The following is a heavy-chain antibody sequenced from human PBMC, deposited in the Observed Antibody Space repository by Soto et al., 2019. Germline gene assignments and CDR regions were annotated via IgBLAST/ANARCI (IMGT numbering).Heavy chain of an antibody. CDR3: AKFFVETGESSGWPWSFHY. Sequence: EVQLLESGGGLVQPGGSLRLSCAASGFTFSNYAMSWVRQAPGKGLEWVSAISGGGGTTYYAGSVKGRFTISRDNSKNTLFLPMNSLRAEDTAVYYCAKFFVETGESSGWPWSFHYWGQGTLVTVSS. CDR2: ISGGGGTT. CDR1: GFTFSNYA. V-gene: IGHV3-23*01. D-gene: IGHD6-25*01. J-gene: IGHJ4*02.